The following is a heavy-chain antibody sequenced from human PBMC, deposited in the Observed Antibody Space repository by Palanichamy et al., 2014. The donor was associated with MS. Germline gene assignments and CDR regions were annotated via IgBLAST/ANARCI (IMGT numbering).Heavy chain of an antibody. CDR2: INAGNGNT. CDR1: GYTFTDYA. D-gene: IGHD3-3*01. V-gene: IGHV1-3*01. CDR3: ARGLWSSSRVGYYFDN. Sequence: QVQLVQSGAEVKKPGASVKVSCKASGYTFTDYAMNWVRQAPGQRLEWMGWINAGNGNTKYSQKFQGRVTLTRDTSASTAYMELSSLTSEDTAVYYCARGLWSSSRVGYYFDNWGQGTLVTVSS. J-gene: IGHJ4*02.